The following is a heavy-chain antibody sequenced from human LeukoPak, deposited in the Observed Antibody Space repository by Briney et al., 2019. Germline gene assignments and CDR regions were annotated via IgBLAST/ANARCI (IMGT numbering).Heavy chain of an antibody. CDR2: ISGGST. Sequence: EGSLRLSCAASGFTVSSNEMSWVRQAPGKGLEWVSSISGGSTYYADSRKGRFTISRDNSKNTLHLQMNSLRAEDTAVYYCAKDTIGDSIDYWGQGTLVTVSS. CDR1: GFTVSSNE. CDR3: AKDTIGDSIDY. J-gene: IGHJ4*02. D-gene: IGHD4-17*01. V-gene: IGHV3-38-3*01.